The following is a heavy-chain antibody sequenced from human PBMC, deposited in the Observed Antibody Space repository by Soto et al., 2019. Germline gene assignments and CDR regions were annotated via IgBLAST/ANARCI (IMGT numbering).Heavy chain of an antibody. D-gene: IGHD2-2*01. J-gene: IGHJ4*02. CDR2: IYHSGST. CDR1: GGAISHYY. Sequence: SETLSLTCTVSGGAISHYYWNWVRQTPGKGLEWIGHIYHSGSTTYNPSLKSRVTITVDTSKNQFSLKLSSVTAADTAVYYCARGHYCSSTSCYLKHFDYWGQGTLVT. CDR3: ARGHYCSSTSCYLKHFDY. V-gene: IGHV4-59*01.